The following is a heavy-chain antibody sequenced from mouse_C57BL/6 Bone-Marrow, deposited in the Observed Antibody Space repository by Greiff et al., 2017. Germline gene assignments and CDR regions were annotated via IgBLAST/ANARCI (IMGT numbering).Heavy chain of an antibody. CDR1: GYAFSSSW. CDR3: ARSITTVVATYWYFDV. Sequence: VQLQQSGPELVKPGASVKISCKASGYAFSSSWMNWVKQRPGKGLEWIGRIYPGDGDTNYNGKFKGKATLTADKSSRTAYMPLSSLTSEDSAVYFGARSITTVVATYWYFDVWGTGTTVTVSS. J-gene: IGHJ1*03. V-gene: IGHV1-82*01. CDR2: IYPGDGDT. D-gene: IGHD1-1*01.